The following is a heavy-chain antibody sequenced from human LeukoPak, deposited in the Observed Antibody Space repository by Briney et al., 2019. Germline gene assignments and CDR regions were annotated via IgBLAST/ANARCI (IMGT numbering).Heavy chain of an antibody. V-gene: IGHV4-59*08. J-gene: IGHJ3*02. CDR3: ARPRGGSGKEAFDI. Sequence: SETLSLTCTVSGGSISSYYWSWIRQPPGKGLEWIGYIYYSGSTNYNPSLKSRVTISVDTSKNQFSLKLSSVTAADTAVYYCARPRGGSGKEAFDIWGQGTVVTVSS. CDR2: IYYSGST. CDR1: GGSISSYY. D-gene: IGHD3-10*01.